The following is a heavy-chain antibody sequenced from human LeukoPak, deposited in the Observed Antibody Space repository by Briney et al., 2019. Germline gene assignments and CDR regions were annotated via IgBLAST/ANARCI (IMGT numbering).Heavy chain of an antibody. CDR1: GFTFSRYW. CDR3: ASAPAEIGGYYPEYFRH. CDR2: IKSDGST. V-gene: IGHV3-74*01. J-gene: IGHJ1*01. Sequence: PGGSLRLSCAASGFTFSRYWMHWVRQAPGKGLVWVSRIKSDGSTNYADSVKGRFTISRDNAKNTVSLQMNSLRAEDTGVYYCASAPAEIGGYYPEYFRHWGQGTLVTVSS. D-gene: IGHD3-22*01.